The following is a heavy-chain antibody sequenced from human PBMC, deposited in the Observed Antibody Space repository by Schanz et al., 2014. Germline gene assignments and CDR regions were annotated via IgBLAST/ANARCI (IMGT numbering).Heavy chain of an antibody. Sequence: EVQLLESGGGLVQPGGSLRLSCAASGITFSSHSFNWVRQAPGKGLEWVSAISGSGGSTYYADSVKGRFTISRDNSKNTLYLQMNSLRVEDTAVYYCAASSGWHPSTDYWGQGTLVTVSS. V-gene: IGHV3-23*01. J-gene: IGHJ4*02. D-gene: IGHD6-19*01. CDR3: AASSGWHPSTDY. CDR1: GITFSSHS. CDR2: ISGSGGST.